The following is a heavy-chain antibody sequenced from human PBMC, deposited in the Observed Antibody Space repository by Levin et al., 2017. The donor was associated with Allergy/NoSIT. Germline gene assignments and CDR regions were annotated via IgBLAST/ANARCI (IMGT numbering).Heavy chain of an antibody. CDR3: ARVQRGAFDI. V-gene: IGHV3-13*01. J-gene: IGHJ3*02. D-gene: IGHD2-2*01. CDR1: GFTFSNYD. CDR2: INTAGDT. Sequence: PGGSLRLSCAASGFTFSNYDMHWVRQVTGKGLEWVSAINTAGDTHYPGSVKGRFTISRENAKNSLYLQMNSLRAGDSSVYYCARVQRGAFDIWGQGTMVTVSS.